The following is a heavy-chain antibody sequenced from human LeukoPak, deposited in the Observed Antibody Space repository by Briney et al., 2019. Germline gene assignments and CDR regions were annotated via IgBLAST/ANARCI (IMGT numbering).Heavy chain of an antibody. J-gene: IGHJ4*02. D-gene: IGHD6-13*01. CDR1: GFTFSSYW. Sequence: PGGSPRLSCAASGFTFSSYWMSWVRQAPGKGLEWVANMKYDGSEKDYVDSVKGRFTISRDNAKNSLYLQMNSLRAEDTAVYYCARDIAAAGLFFDYWGQGTLVTVSS. V-gene: IGHV3-7*01. CDR3: ARDIAAAGLFFDY. CDR2: MKYDGSEK.